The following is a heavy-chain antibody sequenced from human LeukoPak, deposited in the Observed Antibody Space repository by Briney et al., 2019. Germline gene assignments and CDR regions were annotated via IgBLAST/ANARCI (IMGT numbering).Heavy chain of an antibody. CDR1: GLSFSRYG. J-gene: IGHJ3*02. CDR3: ARGYYHDSSRYYSFDGAFDI. CDR2: IWFDGSNK. Sequence: GGSLRLSCAASGLSFSRYGMHWVRQAPGKGLEWVAVIWFDGSNKYYADSVKGRFTISRDNSKNTLYLQMNSLRAKDTAVYYCARGYYHDSSRYYSFDGAFDIWGQGTMVTVSS. V-gene: IGHV3-33*01. D-gene: IGHD3-22*01.